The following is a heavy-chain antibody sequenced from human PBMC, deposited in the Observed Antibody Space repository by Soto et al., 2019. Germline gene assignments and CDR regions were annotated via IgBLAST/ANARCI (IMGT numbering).Heavy chain of an antibody. CDR2: VSDNGGSK. V-gene: IGHV3-64*01. D-gene: IGHD3-16*01. Sequence: EVPLVESGGGLVQPGGSLRLSCAASGFTFSSYAMYWVRQAPGKGLEYVSAVSDNGGSKSYANSVKGRFIISRDNSKNTLYLQMGSLRVEDMAVYYCARESFGWFDPWGQGTLVTVSS. CDR1: GFTFSSYA. CDR3: ARESFGWFDP. J-gene: IGHJ5*02.